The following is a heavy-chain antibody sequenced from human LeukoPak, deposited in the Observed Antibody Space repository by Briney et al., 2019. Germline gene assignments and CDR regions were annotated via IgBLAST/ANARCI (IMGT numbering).Heavy chain of an antibody. Sequence: ASVKVSCKASGYTFTSYGISWVRQAPGQGLEWMGWISAYSGGTNYAQKFQGRVTMTRDTSISTAYMELSRLRSDDTAVYYCARDRGVDYCSGGSCSHYYYYMDVWGKGTTVTISS. J-gene: IGHJ6*03. CDR1: GYTFTSYG. D-gene: IGHD2-15*01. CDR2: ISAYSGGT. V-gene: IGHV1-2*02. CDR3: ARDRGVDYCSGGSCSHYYYYMDV.